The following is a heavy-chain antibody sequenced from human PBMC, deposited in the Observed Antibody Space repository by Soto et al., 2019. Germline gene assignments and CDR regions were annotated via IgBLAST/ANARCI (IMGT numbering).Heavy chain of an antibody. CDR3: ARGFVGGWSYFDY. CDR2: IYYSGST. D-gene: IGHD6-19*01. Sequence: PSETLSLTCTVSGGSISSYYWSWIRQPPGKGLEWIGYIYYSGSTNYNPSLKSRVTISVDTSKNQFSLKLSSVTAADTAVYYCARGFVGGWSYFDYWGQGTLVTVSS. J-gene: IGHJ4*02. V-gene: IGHV4-59*01. CDR1: GGSISSYY.